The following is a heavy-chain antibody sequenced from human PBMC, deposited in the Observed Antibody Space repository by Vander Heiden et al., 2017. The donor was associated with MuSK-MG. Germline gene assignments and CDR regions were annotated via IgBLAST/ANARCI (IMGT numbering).Heavy chain of an antibody. Sequence: VQLVQSGAEVKKPGASVKVSCKASGYTFTGYYMHWGRQAPGQGLEWMGWINPNSGGTNYAHKFQGRVTMTRDTSISTAYMELRRLRSDDTAVYYCARWAYYYDSSALDVWGKGTTVTVSS. V-gene: IGHV1-2*07. CDR2: INPNSGGT. D-gene: IGHD3-22*01. CDR1: GYTFTGYY. CDR3: ARWAYYYDSSALDV. J-gene: IGHJ6*04.